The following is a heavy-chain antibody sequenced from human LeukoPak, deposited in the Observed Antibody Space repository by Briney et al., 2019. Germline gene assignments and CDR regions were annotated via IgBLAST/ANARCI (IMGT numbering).Heavy chain of an antibody. Sequence: QPGGSLRLSCAASGFTFSSYAMSWVRQAPGKGLEWVSAISGSGGSTYYADSVKGRFAISRDNSKNTLYLQMNSLRAEDTAVYYCAKAAIDAGYYYYYYMDVWGKGTTVTVSS. CDR2: ISGSGGST. J-gene: IGHJ6*03. CDR3: AKAAIDAGYYYYYYMDV. D-gene: IGHD3-9*01. V-gene: IGHV3-23*01. CDR1: GFTFSSYA.